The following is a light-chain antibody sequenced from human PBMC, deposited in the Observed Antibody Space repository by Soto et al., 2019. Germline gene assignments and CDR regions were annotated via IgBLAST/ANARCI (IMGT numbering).Light chain of an antibody. CDR2: AAS. CDR3: QQSYSTPHT. CDR1: QSISSW. J-gene: IGKJ5*01. Sequence: DSQMTQSPSTLSAYVVGIFTIQPVASQSISSWLAWYQQKPGKAPKLLIYAASSLQSGVPSRFSGSGSGTDFTLTISSLQPEDFATYYCQQSYSTPHTFGQGTRLEIK. V-gene: IGKV1-39*01.